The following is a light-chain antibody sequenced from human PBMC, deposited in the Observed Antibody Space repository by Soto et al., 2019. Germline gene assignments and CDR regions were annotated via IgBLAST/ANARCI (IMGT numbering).Light chain of an antibody. CDR3: QQSYSTLGT. J-gene: IGKJ1*01. Sequence: DIQMTQSPSTLSGSVGDRVTITCRASQTISSWLAWYQQKPGKAPKLLIYKASTLQSGVPSRFSGSGSGTDFTLTISSLQPEDFATYYCQQSYSTLGTFGQGTKVDIK. V-gene: IGKV1-5*03. CDR2: KAS. CDR1: QTISSW.